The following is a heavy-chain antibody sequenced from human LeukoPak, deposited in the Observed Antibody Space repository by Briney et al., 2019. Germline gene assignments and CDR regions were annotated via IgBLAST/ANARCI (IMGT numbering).Heavy chain of an antibody. CDR3: ARPTYCGSNCYFNFDY. J-gene: IGHJ4*02. D-gene: IGHD2-21*02. V-gene: IGHV1-2*02. CDR1: GYTFATYF. Sequence: ASVKVSCKTSGYTFATYFMHWVRQAPGQGLEWMGYIKPNSGVTNYAQKFRGKVTMTWDTSISTAYIELSGLTSDDTAIYYCARPTYCGSNCYFNFDYWGQGTLVTVSS. CDR2: IKPNSGVT.